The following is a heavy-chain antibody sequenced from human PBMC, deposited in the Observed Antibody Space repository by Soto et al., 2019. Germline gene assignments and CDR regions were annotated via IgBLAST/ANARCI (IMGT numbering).Heavy chain of an antibody. CDR3: ARNDFGSGYEDYYGMDV. Sequence: SETLSLTCTVSGGSISSSSYYWGWIRQPPGKGLEWIGSISYSGSTYYNPSLKSRVTISVDTSKNQFSLKLSSVTAADTAVYYCARNDFGSGYEDYYGMDVGGQGTTVTVSS. CDR2: ISYSGST. CDR1: GGSISSSSYY. J-gene: IGHJ6*02. D-gene: IGHD3-3*01. V-gene: IGHV4-39*01.